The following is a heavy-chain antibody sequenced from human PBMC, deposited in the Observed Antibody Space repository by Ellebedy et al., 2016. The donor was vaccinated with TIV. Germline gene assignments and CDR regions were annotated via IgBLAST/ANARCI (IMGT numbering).Heavy chain of an antibody. V-gene: IGHV4-39*01. J-gene: IGHJ4*02. D-gene: IGHD5-12*01. CDR2: IHYRGTT. CDR1: GGSVSSRSYY. CDR3: GGYDLGRPY. Sequence: SETLSLXXTVSGGSVSSRSYYWAWIRQSPGKGLEWIGSIHYRGTTYYNPSLRSRVTISVDSSKNQFSLTLNPVTAADTAVFFCGGYDLGRPYWGQGTLVTVSS.